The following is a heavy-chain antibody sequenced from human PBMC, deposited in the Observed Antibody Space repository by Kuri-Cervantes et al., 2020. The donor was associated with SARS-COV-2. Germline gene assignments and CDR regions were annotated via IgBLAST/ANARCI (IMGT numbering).Heavy chain of an antibody. V-gene: IGHV3-15*01. D-gene: IGHD4-23*01. Sequence: GESLKISCAASGFTFSNAWMSWVRQAPGKGLEWVGRIKSKTDGGTTDYAAPVKGRFTISRDDSKNTLYLQMNSLKTEDTAVYYCATTTVVIGSYYYYYGMDVWGQGTTVTVSS. J-gene: IGHJ6*02. CDR1: GFTFSNAW. CDR2: IKSKTDGGTT. CDR3: ATTTVVIGSYYYYYGMDV.